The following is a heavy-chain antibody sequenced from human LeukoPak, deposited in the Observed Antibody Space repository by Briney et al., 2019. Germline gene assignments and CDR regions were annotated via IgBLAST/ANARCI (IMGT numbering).Heavy chain of an antibody. CDR2: ISAYNGNT. CDR3: ARDRKGGCSSTSCYPSSD. V-gene: IGHV1-18*03. D-gene: IGHD2-2*01. Sequence: ASVKVSCKASGYTFTSYGISWVRQAPGQGLEWMGWISAYNGNTNYAQKLQGRVTMTTDTSTSTAYMELRSLRSDDMAVYYCARDRKGGCSSTSCYPSSDWGQGTLVTVSS. CDR1: GYTFTSYG. J-gene: IGHJ4*02.